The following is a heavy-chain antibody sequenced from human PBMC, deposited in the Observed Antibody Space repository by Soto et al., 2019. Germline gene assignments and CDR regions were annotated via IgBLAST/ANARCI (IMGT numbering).Heavy chain of an antibody. J-gene: IGHJ5*02. Sequence: QITLKESGPTLVKPTETLTLTSTLSGFSINSGGVGVGCILQHPGKAPKWLALLSWNDDEWYSASLRYKLSVTNDTSKNQEVLTMTHMDPMDTDTDSWAKRRALSNSLFLDRWCHGALVTGSS. D-gene: IGHD4-4*01. CDR1: GFSINSGGVG. CDR2: LSWNDDE. V-gene: IGHV2-5*01. CDR3: AKRRALSNSLFLDR.